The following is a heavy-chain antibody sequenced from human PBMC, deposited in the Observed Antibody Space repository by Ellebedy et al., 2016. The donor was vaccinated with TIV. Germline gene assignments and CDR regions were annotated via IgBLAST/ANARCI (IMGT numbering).Heavy chain of an antibody. CDR2: INSDGSST. V-gene: IGHV3-74*01. D-gene: IGHD1-26*01. Sequence: GESLKISCAASGFTLRSYWMHWVRQAPGKGLVWVSRINSDGSSTSYADSVKGRFTISRDNAKNSLYLQMNSLRAEDTAVYYCAREGWELPGNSGVDYYYGMDVWGQGTTVTVSS. CDR3: AREGWELPGNSGVDYYYGMDV. CDR1: GFTLRSYW. J-gene: IGHJ6*02.